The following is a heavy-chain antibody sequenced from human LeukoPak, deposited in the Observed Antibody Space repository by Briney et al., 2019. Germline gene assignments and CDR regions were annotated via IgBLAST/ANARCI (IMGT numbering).Heavy chain of an antibody. V-gene: IGHV3-23*01. CDR3: ARGGTSSSLAY. CDR1: GFTFSTYA. D-gene: IGHD4-23*01. CDR2: VSDGGGAT. J-gene: IGHJ4*02. Sequence: PGGSLRLSCAASGFTFSTYAMAWVRQAPGKGLEWVSTVSDGGGATYHADSVKGRFTISRDNFKNTLYLQMNSLRDEDTAVYYCARGGTSSSLAYRGQGTLVTVSS.